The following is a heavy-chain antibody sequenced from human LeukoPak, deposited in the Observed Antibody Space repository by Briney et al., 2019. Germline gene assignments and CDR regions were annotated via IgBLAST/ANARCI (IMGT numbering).Heavy chain of an antibody. CDR1: GFTFSSYA. CDR3: ARDRAERELTFDY. V-gene: IGHV3-30-3*01. CDR2: ISYDGSNK. Sequence: GGFLRLSCAASGFTFSSYAMHWVRQAPGKGLEWVAVISYDGSNKYYADSVKGRFTISRNNSKNTLYLQMNSLRAEDTAVYYCARDRAERELTFDYWGQGTLVTVSS. J-gene: IGHJ4*02. D-gene: IGHD1-26*01.